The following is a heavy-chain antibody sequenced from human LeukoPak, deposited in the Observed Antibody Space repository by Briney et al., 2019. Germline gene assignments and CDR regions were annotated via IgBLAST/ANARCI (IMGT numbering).Heavy chain of an antibody. Sequence: GGSLRLSCAASGFTFSGSAMHWVRQAPGKGLEWVAVISYDGSNKYYADSVKGRFTISRDNSKNTLYLQMNSLRAEDTAVYYCARDRQNYAMGYVWGSYIDYWGQGTLVTVSS. J-gene: IGHJ4*02. CDR1: GFTFSGSA. CDR2: ISYDGSNK. CDR3: ARDRQNYAMGYVWGSYIDY. V-gene: IGHV3-30*04. D-gene: IGHD3-16*01.